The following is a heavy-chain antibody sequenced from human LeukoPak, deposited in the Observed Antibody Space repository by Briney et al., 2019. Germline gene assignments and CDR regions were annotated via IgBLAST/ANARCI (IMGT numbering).Heavy chain of an antibody. CDR2: ITTISHYI. CDR1: GFTLSDYH. V-gene: IGHV3-21*01. J-gene: IGHJ5*02. D-gene: IGHD3-10*01. CDR3: ARSGGPGTYHQLRYNWFDP. Sequence: GGSLRLSCAASGFTLSDYHMNWVRQAPGKGLEWLSTITTISHYIYYAGAVRGRFTISRDNAKNSLYLQMNSLRGEDTAVYYCARSGGPGTYHQLRYNWFDPWGQGTLVTVSS.